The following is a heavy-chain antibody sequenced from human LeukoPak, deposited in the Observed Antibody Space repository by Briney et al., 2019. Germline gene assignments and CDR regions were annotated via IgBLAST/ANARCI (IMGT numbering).Heavy chain of an antibody. V-gene: IGHV4-59*01. D-gene: IGHD6-19*01. CDR3: ARAIYSRAWYASDI. CDR1: GGSISSSY. CDR2: IFYTGSN. J-gene: IGHJ3*02. Sequence: PSETLSLTCSVSGGSISSSYWSWIRQAPGKGPEWIGYIFYTGSNDYSPSLKSRVTISVDTSKNQFSLRVNSVTAVDTAVYYCARAIYSRAWYASDIWGQGTVVTVSA.